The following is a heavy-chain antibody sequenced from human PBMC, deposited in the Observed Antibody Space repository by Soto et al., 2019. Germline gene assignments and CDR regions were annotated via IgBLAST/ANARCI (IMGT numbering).Heavy chain of an antibody. CDR1: GFTFSSYA. J-gene: IGHJ4*02. CDR3: AKDRTPAGYDILTGYPFDY. Sequence: GGSLRLSCAASGFTFSSYAMSWVRQAPGKGLEWVSAISGSGGSTYYADSVKGRFTISRDNSKNTLYLQMNSLRAEDTAVYYCAKDRTPAGYDILTGYPFDYWGQGTLVTVSS. V-gene: IGHV3-23*01. CDR2: ISGSGGST. D-gene: IGHD3-9*01.